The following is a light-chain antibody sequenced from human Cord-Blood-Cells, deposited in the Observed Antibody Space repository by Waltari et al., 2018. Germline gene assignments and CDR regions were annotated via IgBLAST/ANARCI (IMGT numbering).Light chain of an antibody. CDR2: QDS. V-gene: IGLV3-1*01. J-gene: IGLJ2*01. CDR3: QAWDSSTVV. CDR1: KLGDKY. Sequence: SYELTQPPSVSVSPGQTASITCPGDKLGDKYACWYQQKPGQSPVLVIYQDSKRSPGIPERFSGSNAGNTATLTISGTQAMDEADYYCQAWDSSTVVFGGGTKLTVL.